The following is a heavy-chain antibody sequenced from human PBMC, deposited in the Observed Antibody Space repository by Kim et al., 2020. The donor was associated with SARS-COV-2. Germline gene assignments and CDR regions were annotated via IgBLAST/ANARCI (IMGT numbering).Heavy chain of an antibody. CDR1: GFTFSGRW. Sequence: GGSLRLSCVASGFTFSGRWMTWVRQSPGKGLEWVANIKEDGSEKNYVGFVTGRFTISRDNAKNSLFLQMDSLGAEDTAIYYCARGRSFDYWGQGTLVTVS. CDR2: IKEDGSEK. CDR3: ARGRSFDY. J-gene: IGHJ4*02. V-gene: IGHV3-7*03.